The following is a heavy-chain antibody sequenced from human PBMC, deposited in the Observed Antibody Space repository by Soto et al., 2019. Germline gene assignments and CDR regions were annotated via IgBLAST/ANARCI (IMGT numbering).Heavy chain of an antibody. V-gene: IGHV1-8*01. CDR3: AMYDFWSGYLGLP. CDR2: MNPNSGNT. J-gene: IGHJ5*02. CDR1: GYTFTSYD. Sequence: ASVKVSCKASGYTFTSYDINWVRQATGQGLEWMGWMNPNSGNTGYAQKFQGRVTMTRNTSISTAYMELSSLRSEDTAVYYCAMYDFWSGYLGLPWGQGTLVTVSS. D-gene: IGHD3-3*01.